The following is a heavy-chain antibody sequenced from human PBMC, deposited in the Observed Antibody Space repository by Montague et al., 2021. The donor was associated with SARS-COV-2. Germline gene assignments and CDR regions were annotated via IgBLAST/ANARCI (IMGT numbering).Heavy chain of an antibody. Sequence: SETLSLTCAVYGGSFSGYYWSWIRQPPGKGLEWIGEINHSGSTNYNPSPKSRVTISVDTSENQFSLKLSSVTAADTAVYYCARGSRQWLVRPPHYYYFDYWGQGTLVTVSS. J-gene: IGHJ4*02. V-gene: IGHV4-34*01. CDR3: ARGSRQWLVRPPHYYYFDY. D-gene: IGHD6-19*01. CDR2: INHSGST. CDR1: GGSFSGYY.